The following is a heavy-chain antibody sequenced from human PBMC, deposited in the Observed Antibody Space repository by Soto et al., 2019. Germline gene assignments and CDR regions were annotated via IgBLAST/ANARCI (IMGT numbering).Heavy chain of an antibody. J-gene: IGHJ5*02. CDR3: ARGISMSSSSRGSGWFDP. V-gene: IGHV4-34*01. Sequence: SETLSLTCAVYGGSFSGYYWSWIRQPPGKGLEWIGEINHSGSTNYNPSPKSRVTISVDTSKNQFSLKLSSVTAADTAVYYCARGISMSSSSRGSGWFDPWGQGTLVTVSS. D-gene: IGHD6-6*01. CDR2: INHSGST. CDR1: GGSFSGYY.